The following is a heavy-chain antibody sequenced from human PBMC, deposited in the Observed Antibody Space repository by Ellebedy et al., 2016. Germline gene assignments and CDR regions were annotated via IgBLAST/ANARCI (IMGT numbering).Heavy chain of an antibody. J-gene: IGHJ4*02. D-gene: IGHD5-12*01. CDR1: GFTLSDYS. V-gene: IGHV3-21*04. Sequence: GESLKISXAASGFTLSDYSMNWVRQAPGKGLEWVSSITSSSSYIFYADSVKGRFTISRDNAKNSVYLQMNSLRAEDTAMYYCARLPWHGVAVATLDSWGQGTLVTVAS. CDR3: ARLPWHGVAVATLDS. CDR2: ITSSSSYI.